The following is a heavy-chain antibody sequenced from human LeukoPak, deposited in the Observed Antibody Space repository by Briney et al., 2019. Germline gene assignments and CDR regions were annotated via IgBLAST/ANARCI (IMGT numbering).Heavy chain of an antibody. D-gene: IGHD5-24*01. CDR2: INSGGTT. V-gene: IGHV3-66*01. Sequence: GGSLRLSCVASGFNVSSTYMNWVRQAPGKGLEWVSLINSGGTTYYPDSVKGRFTIARDNSKNTLFLQMNSLRLEDTAVYYCARDKYGYNTPIDYWGRGTLVTVSS. CDR3: ARDKYGYNTPIDY. J-gene: IGHJ4*02. CDR1: GFNVSSTY.